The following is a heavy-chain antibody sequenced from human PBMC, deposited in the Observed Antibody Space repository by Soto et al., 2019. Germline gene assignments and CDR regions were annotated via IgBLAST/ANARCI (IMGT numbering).Heavy chain of an antibody. CDR2: IYPGDSDT. D-gene: IGHD2-2*01. Sequence: EVQLVQSGAEVKKPGESLKISCKGSGYSFTSYWIGWVRQMPGKGLEWMGIIYPGDSDTRYSPSFQGQVTISADKSISTAYLQWSSLKASDTAMYYCARPNIVLVPAAPPPDHYYYYGMDVWGQGTTVTVSS. J-gene: IGHJ6*02. V-gene: IGHV5-51*01. CDR1: GYSFTSYW. CDR3: ARPNIVLVPAAPPPDHYYYYGMDV.